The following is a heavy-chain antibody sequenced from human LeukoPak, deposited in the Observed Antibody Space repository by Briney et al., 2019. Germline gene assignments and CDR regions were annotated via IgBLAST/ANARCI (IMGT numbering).Heavy chain of an antibody. J-gene: IGHJ6*03. V-gene: IGHV3-7*01. CDR3: AGVENSNRFSYYYYYMDV. Sequence: PGGSLRLSCAASGFTFSSYWMSWVRQAPGKGLEWVANIKQDGSEKYYVDSVKGRFTISRDNAKNSLYLQMNSLRAEDTAVYYCAGVENSNRFSYYYYYMDVRGKGTTVTVSS. CDR2: IKQDGSEK. CDR1: GFTFSSYW. D-gene: IGHD2/OR15-2a*01.